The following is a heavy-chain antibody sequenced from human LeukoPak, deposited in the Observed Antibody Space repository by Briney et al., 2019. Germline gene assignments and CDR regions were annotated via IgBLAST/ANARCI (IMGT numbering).Heavy chain of an antibody. CDR3: ATRPPSFPPSKAFYF. CDR2: IYWNDDK. V-gene: IGHV2-5*01. D-gene: IGHD2-2*01. J-gene: IGHJ4*02. Sequence: ESGPTLLKPTQTLTLTCTFSGFSLSTSGGGVGWIRQPPGKALEWLALIYWNDDKRYSPSLKSKLTITKDTAKNQVVRTMTNIDPVDHPTFFFATRPPSFPPSKAFYFLGQGTLVTVSP. CDR1: GFSLSTSGGG.